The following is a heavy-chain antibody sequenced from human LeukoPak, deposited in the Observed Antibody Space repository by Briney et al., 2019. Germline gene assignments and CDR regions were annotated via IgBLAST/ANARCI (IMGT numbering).Heavy chain of an antibody. J-gene: IGHJ5*02. CDR3: ARDVYYDSSGYWGYNWFDP. Sequence: ASVKVSCKASGGTFSSYEISWVRQAPGQGLEWMGWISAYNGNTNYAQKLQGRVTMTTDTSTSTAYMELRSLRSDDTAVYYCARDVYYDSSGYWGYNWFDPWGQGTLVTVSS. V-gene: IGHV1-18*01. CDR2: ISAYNGNT. D-gene: IGHD3-22*01. CDR1: GGTFSSYE.